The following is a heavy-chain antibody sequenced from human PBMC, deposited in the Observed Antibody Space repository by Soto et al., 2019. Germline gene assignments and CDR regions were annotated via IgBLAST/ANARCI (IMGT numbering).Heavy chain of an antibody. D-gene: IGHD6-6*01. J-gene: IGHJ5*02. CDR2: ISWNSGSI. CDR1: GFTFDDYA. V-gene: IGHV3-9*01. CDR3: AKGQYSSSSWFDP. Sequence: GGSLRLSCAASGFTFDDYAMHWVRQAPGKGLEWVSGISWNSGSIGYADSVKGRFTISRDNAKNSLYLQMNSLRAEDTALYYCAKGQYSSSSWFDPWGQGTLVTVS.